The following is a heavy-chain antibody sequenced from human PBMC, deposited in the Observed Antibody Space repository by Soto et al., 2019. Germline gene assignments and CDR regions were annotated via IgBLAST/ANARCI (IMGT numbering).Heavy chain of an antibody. CDR2: INSDGSST. V-gene: IGHV3-74*01. CDR1: GFTFSSYW. Sequence: EVQLVESGGGLVQPGGSLRLSCAASGFTFSSYWMHWVRQAPGKGLVWVSRINSDGSSTSYADSVKGRFTISRDNAKNTRYLQMNRLRAEDTAVYYCARPRPYCGGDCPDSWGQGTLVTVSS. CDR3: ARPRPYCGGDCPDS. D-gene: IGHD2-21*02. J-gene: IGHJ4*02.